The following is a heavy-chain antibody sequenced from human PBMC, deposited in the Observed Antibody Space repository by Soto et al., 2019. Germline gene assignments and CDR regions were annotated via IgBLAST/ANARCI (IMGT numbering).Heavy chain of an antibody. J-gene: IGHJ5*01. CDR2: ICSHGCST. Sequence: GGSLRLSCSASGFTFSSYALHWVRQAPGKGLEYVSAICSHGCSTYYADSVKGRFTISRDNSKNTLYLQLSSLRAEDTAVYYRSGTGYSSSWYSWGHGTLVTVS. CDR1: GFTFSSYA. D-gene: IGHD6-13*01. V-gene: IGHV3-64D*06. CDR3: SGTGYSSSWYS.